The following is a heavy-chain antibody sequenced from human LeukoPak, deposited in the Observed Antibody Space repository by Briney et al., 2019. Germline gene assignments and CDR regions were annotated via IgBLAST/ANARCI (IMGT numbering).Heavy chain of an antibody. Sequence: GASVKVSCKVSGYTLTELSMHWVRQAPGKGLEWMGGFDPEDGETIYAQKFQGRVTMTEDTSADTAYMELSSLRSEDTAVYYCARDGLLWFVMDARQPFDYWGQGTLVTVSS. D-gene: IGHD3-10*01. CDR2: FDPEDGET. V-gene: IGHV1-24*01. J-gene: IGHJ4*02. CDR3: ARDGLLWFVMDARQPFDY. CDR1: GYTLTELS.